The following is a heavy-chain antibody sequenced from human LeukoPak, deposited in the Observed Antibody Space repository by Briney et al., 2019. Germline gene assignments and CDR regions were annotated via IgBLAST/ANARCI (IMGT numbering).Heavy chain of an antibody. J-gene: IGHJ4*02. Sequence: SETLSLTCAVYGGSFSGYYWSWIRQPPGKGLEWIGEINHSGSTNYNPSLKSRVTISVDTSKNQFSLKLSSVTAADTAVYYCARLRETRSGKDYWGQGTLGTVSS. CDR2: INHSGST. CDR1: GGSFSGYY. D-gene: IGHD1-7*01. V-gene: IGHV4-34*01. CDR3: ARLRETRSGKDY.